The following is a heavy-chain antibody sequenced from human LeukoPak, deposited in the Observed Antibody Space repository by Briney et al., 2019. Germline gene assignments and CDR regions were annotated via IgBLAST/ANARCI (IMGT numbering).Heavy chain of an antibody. J-gene: IGHJ4*02. D-gene: IGHD3-22*01. Sequence: GGSLRLSCAASGFTFSSYWMSWVRQAPGKGLEGVANIKQDGSEKYYVDSVKGRFTISRDNAKNSLYLQMNSLRAEDTAVYYCARDFGSYYYDSSGYYSDYFDYWGQGTLVTVSS. CDR3: ARDFGSYYYDSSGYYSDYFDY. V-gene: IGHV3-7*01. CDR1: GFTFSSYW. CDR2: IKQDGSEK.